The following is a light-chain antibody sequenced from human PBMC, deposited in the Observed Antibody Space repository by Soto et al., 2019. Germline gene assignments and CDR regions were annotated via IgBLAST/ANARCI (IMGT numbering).Light chain of an antibody. CDR2: AAS. CDR3: QQVSTFPFT. Sequence: DIQMTQSPSSVSASVGDRVTIACRASQGISSWLAWYQQKPGNAPKLLIYAASSLQSGVPSRFRGSGSGTDFTLTISSLQPEDFAIYYCQQVSTFPFTFGQGTRLEIK. J-gene: IGKJ5*01. CDR1: QGISSW. V-gene: IGKV1-12*02.